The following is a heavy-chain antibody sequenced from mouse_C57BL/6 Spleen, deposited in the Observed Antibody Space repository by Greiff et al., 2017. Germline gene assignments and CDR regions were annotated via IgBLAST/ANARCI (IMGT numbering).Heavy chain of an antibody. CDR3: ARWGAVFDY. Sequence: QVQLQQPGAELVRPGSSVKLSCKASGYTFTSYWMHWVKQRPIQGLEWIGNIDPSDSETHYTQKFKDKATLTVDKSSSTAYMQLSSLTSEDSAVYYCARWGAVFDYWGQGTTLTVSS. CDR1: GYTFTSYW. CDR2: IDPSDSET. J-gene: IGHJ2*01. V-gene: IGHV1-52*01.